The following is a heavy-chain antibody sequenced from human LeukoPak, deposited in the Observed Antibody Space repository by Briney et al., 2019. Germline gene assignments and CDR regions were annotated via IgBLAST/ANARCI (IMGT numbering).Heavy chain of an antibody. CDR1: GYSFTSYW. J-gene: IGHJ4*02. V-gene: IGHV5-10-1*01. D-gene: IGHD1-26*01. CDR3: AMEGELPHFDY. CDR2: IDPSDSYT. Sequence: GESPKTSCKGSGYSFTSYWISWVRPMPGKGLGWMGRIDPSDSYTNYSPSFQGHVTISADKSVSTAYPQWSSLKASDTAMYYCAMEGELPHFDYWGQGTLVTVSS.